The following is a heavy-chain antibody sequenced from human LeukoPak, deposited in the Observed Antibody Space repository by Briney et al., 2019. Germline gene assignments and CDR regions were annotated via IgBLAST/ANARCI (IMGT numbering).Heavy chain of an antibody. V-gene: IGHV4-38-2*02. D-gene: IGHD3-22*01. J-gene: IGHJ4*02. Sequence: SETLSLTCTVSGYSLSSGYYWGWIRQPPGKGLEWIGSIYHSGSTYYNPSLKSRVTISVDTSKNQFSLKLSSVTAADTAVYYCASFTMSYFDYWGQGTLVTVSS. CDR3: ASFTMSYFDY. CDR1: GYSLSSGYY. CDR2: IYHSGST.